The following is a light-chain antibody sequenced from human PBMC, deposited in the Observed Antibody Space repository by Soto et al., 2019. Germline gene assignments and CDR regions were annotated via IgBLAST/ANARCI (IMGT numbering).Light chain of an antibody. J-gene: IGKJ4*01. CDR3: QQFDSVPLT. V-gene: IGKV1-33*01. Sequence: DVQMTQSPSSLSASVGDRVTITCQASHDIGTYVNWYQHKPGKAPKLLIFDTSHLATGVPARFSGSGSDTYFTFTITNLQAEDFAAYYCQQFDSVPLTFGGGTHVEI. CDR1: HDIGTY. CDR2: DTS.